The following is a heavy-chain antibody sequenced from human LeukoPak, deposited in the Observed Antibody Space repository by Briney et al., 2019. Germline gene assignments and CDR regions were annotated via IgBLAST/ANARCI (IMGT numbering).Heavy chain of an antibody. CDR1: GGSFSGYY. V-gene: IGHV4-34*01. Sequence: SETLSLTCAVYGGSFSGYYWSWIRQPPGKGLEWIGEINHSGSTNYNPSLKSQVTISVDTSKNQFSLKLSSVTAADTAVYYCATRWYYYDSSGYYNAFDIWGQGTMVTVSS. CDR2: INHSGST. CDR3: ATRWYYYDSSGYYNAFDI. D-gene: IGHD3-22*01. J-gene: IGHJ3*02.